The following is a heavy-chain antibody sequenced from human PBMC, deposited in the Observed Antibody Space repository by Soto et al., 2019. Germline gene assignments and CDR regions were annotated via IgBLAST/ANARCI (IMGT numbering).Heavy chain of an antibody. CDR3: AKALVGEVGATDY. Sequence: GGSLRLSCTASGFTFSNYAMSWVRQAPGKGLEWVSAITRTDSTYYADSVKGRFTISRDNSRNTLYLQMNSLGAEDAAPYYCAKALVGEVGATDYWGQGTLVTVSS. D-gene: IGHD1-26*01. J-gene: IGHJ4*02. CDR2: ITRTDST. CDR1: GFTFSNYA. V-gene: IGHV3-23*01.